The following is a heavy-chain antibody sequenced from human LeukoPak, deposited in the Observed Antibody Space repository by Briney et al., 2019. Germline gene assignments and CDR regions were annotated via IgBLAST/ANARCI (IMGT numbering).Heavy chain of an antibody. CDR1: GFTFDDYA. CDR3: AKDEFVASDFTGAFDI. Sequence: GGSLRLSCAASGFTFDDYAMHWVRQAPGKGLEWVSGISWNSGSIGYADSVKGRFTISRDNAKNSLYLQMNSLRAEDMALYYCAKDEFVASDFTGAFDIWGQGTMVTVSS. V-gene: IGHV3-9*03. CDR2: ISWNSGSI. D-gene: IGHD2-8*02. J-gene: IGHJ3*02.